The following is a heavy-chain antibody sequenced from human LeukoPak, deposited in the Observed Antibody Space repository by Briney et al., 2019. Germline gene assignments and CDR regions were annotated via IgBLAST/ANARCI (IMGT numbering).Heavy chain of an antibody. CDR2: IRSKANSYAT. D-gene: IGHD5-18*01. CDR1: GFTFSGSA. Sequence: GGSLRLSCAASGFTFSGSAMHWVRQASGKGLEWVGRIRSKANSYATAYAASVKGRFTISRDDSKNTAYLQMNSLKTEDTAVYYCTRSTIYSYGYVSYWFDPWGQGTLVTVSS. J-gene: IGHJ5*02. CDR3: TRSTIYSYGYVSYWFDP. V-gene: IGHV3-73*01.